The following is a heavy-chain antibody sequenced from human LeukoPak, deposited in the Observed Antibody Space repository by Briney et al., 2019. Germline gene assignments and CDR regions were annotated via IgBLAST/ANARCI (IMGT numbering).Heavy chain of an antibody. CDR3: AKGYSSGWYYFDY. CDR2: ISGSGDST. CDR1: GFTFDNYA. J-gene: IGHJ4*02. D-gene: IGHD6-19*01. Sequence: SGGSLRLSCAASGFTFDNYAMSWVRQAPGKGLEWVSGISGSGDSTNYADSVKGRLTISRDNSKNTLSLQMNSLRADDSAVYYCAKGYSSGWYYFDYWGQGTLVTVSS. V-gene: IGHV3-23*01.